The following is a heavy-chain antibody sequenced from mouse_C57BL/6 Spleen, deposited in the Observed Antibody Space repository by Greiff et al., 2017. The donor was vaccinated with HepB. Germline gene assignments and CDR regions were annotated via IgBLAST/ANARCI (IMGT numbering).Heavy chain of an antibody. Sequence: VKDRFTISRDDSESMLYLQMNNLKTEDTAMYYCVRSNYGAMDYWGQGTSVTVSS. CDR3: VRSNYGAMDY. D-gene: IGHD2-5*01. J-gene: IGHJ4*01. V-gene: IGHV10-1*01.